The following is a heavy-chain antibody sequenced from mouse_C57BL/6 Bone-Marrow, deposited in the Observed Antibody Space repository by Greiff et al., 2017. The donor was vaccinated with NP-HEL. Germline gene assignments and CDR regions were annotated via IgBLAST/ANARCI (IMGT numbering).Heavy chain of an antibody. Sequence: DVMLVESGEGLVKPGGSLKLSCAASGFTFSSYAMSWVRQTPEKRLEWVAYISSGGDYIYYADTVKGRFTISRDNARNTLYLQMSSLKSEDTAMYYCTRDDYDAPMDYWGQGTSVTVSS. CDR3: TRDDYDAPMDY. D-gene: IGHD2-4*01. J-gene: IGHJ4*01. CDR2: ISSGGDYI. CDR1: GFTFSSYA. V-gene: IGHV5-9-1*02.